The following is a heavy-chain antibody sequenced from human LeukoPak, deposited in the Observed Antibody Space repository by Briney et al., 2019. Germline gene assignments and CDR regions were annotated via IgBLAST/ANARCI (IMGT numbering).Heavy chain of an antibody. CDR3: ARDKKKGQKD. Sequence: GGSLRLSCAASGFTFDDYGLTWVRQSPGKGLEWVSHINWNGDSTGYADSVRGRFTISRDNAKNSLYLQMNSLRAEDTAFYYCARDKKKGQKDWGQEILVTVPS. CDR1: GFTFDDYG. V-gene: IGHV3-20*04. J-gene: IGHJ4*02. CDR2: INWNGDST.